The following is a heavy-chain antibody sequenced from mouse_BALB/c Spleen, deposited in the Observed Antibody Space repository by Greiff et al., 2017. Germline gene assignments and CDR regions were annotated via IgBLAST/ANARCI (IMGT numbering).Heavy chain of an antibody. CDR3: ARKRDYGSSSYYYAMDY. D-gene: IGHD1-1*01. V-gene: IGHV2-2*02. CDR1: GFSLTSYG. J-gene: IGHJ4*01. CDR2: IWSGGST. Sequence: QVHVKQSGPGLVQPSQSLSITCTVSGFSLTSYGVHWVRQSPGKGLEWLGVIWSGGSTDYNAAFISRLSISKDNSKSKVFFKMNSLQANDTAIYYCARKRDYGSSSYYYAMDYWGQGTSVTVSA.